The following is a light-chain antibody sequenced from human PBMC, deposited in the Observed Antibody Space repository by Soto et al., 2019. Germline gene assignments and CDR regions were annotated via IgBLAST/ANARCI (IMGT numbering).Light chain of an antibody. CDR2: AAS. CDR3: QQSYSLPPT. J-gene: IGKJ4*01. Sequence: DIPMTQSPSSLSASVGDRVTITCRASQTIAIYLNWYQQKPGKAPKLLIYAASSSESGVPSRFSGSGSGTDFTLTISSLRPEDFATYYCQQSYSLPPTFGGGTKVEIK. V-gene: IGKV1-39*01. CDR1: QTIAIY.